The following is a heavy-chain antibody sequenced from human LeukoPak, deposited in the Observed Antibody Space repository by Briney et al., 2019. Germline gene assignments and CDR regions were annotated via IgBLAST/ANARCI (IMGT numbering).Heavy chain of an antibody. J-gene: IGHJ4*02. V-gene: IGHV4-4*02. CDR2: IAHDGTR. D-gene: IGHD2/OR15-2a*01. Sequence: SETLSLTCGVSGGSIDMTNYWSWIRQAPGKGLEWIGEIAHDGTRNYNASLRSRVAMSLDRANNQFSLSLTSVTAADTAVYYCTRENRPFCPFAYWGQGVLVTVSS. CDR1: GGSIDMTNY. CDR3: TRENRPFCPFAY.